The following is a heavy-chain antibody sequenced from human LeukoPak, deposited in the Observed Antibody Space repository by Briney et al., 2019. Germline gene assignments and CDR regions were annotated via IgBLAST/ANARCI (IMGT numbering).Heavy chain of an antibody. CDR2: IDPYTGNT. J-gene: IGHJ1*01. V-gene: IGHV1-2*02. CDR3: AREYSASEH. CDR1: GYTFLGYY. D-gene: IGHD5-12*01. Sequence: GASVTVSFKASGYTFLGYYLHWVRQAPGQGLEWMAWIDPYTGNTHYAQKFQGRITVTRDTSISTTYMELSWLTSDDTALYYCAREYSASEHWGQGTLVTVSS.